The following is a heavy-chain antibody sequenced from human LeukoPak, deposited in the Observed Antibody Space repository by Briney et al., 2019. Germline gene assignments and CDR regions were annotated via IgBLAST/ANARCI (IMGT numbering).Heavy chain of an antibody. CDR1: GFTVSSNY. D-gene: IGHD1-1*01. V-gene: IGHV3-23*01. Sequence: HSGGSLRLSCAASGFTVSSNYMSWVRQAPGKGLEWVSSLSGGGGSSYYADSVKGRFTISRDDSKNTLYLQMNSLRAEDTAVYYCAKEKTRKFDFDYWGQGTLVTVSS. J-gene: IGHJ4*02. CDR3: AKEKTRKFDFDY. CDR2: LSGGGGSS.